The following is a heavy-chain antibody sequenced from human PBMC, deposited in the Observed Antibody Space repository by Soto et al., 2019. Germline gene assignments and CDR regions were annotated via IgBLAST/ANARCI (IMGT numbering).Heavy chain of an antibody. Sequence: EVHLVESGGGLVQPGESLRLSCAASGFIFTSYAINWVRQAPGKGLEWVSYISSSGTIIYDAGSVKGRFTMSRDNAKNSLYLQMNSLRAEDTAVYYCASFSRMTDGYYWGQGTLVTVSS. V-gene: IGHV3-48*01. CDR1: GFIFTSYA. CDR2: ISSSGTII. CDR3: ASFSRMTDGYY. J-gene: IGHJ4*02. D-gene: IGHD4-17*01.